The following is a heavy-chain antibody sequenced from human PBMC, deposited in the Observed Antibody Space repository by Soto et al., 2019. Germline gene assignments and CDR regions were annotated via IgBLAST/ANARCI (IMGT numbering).Heavy chain of an antibody. D-gene: IGHD6-13*01. CDR2: IGTAGDT. Sequence: GGSLRLSCAASGFTFSSYDMHWVRQATGKGLEWVSAIGTAGDTYYPGSVKGRFTISRENAKNSLYLQMNSLRAEDTAVYYCARGFHEQQLGVDYYYGMDVWGQGTTVTVSS. V-gene: IGHV3-13*01. CDR1: GFTFSSYD. CDR3: ARGFHEQQLGVDYYYGMDV. J-gene: IGHJ6*02.